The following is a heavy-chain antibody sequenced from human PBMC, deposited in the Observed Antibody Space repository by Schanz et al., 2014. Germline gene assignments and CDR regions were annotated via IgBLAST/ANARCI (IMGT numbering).Heavy chain of an antibody. J-gene: IGHJ4*02. CDR1: GYTFTTYA. D-gene: IGHD5-12*01. CDR2: INSNTGNP. CDR3: ARGRGGNTGYEAADS. V-gene: IGHV7-4-1*02. Sequence: QVQLVQSGAEVKKPGASVNISCKASGYTFTTYALNWVRQAPGQGLEWMGWINSNTGNPTYAPAFTGRFVFSLDTSVSTAYLQIIGLQAEDSAVFYCARGRGGNTGYEAADSWGQGTRVTVSS.